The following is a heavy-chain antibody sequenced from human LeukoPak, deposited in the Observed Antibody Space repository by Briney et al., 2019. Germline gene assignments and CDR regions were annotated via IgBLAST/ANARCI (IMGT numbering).Heavy chain of an antibody. CDR2: IYNSGST. CDR3: ARQTFGVLYFDS. D-gene: IGHD3-10*01. V-gene: IGHV4-61*02. Sequence: SETLSLTCVVSGGSISRGSYYWNWFRRPAGKGLKWMGRIYNSGSTNYNPFLKSRVTISADMSRNQLSLLLTSVTAADTAVYYCARQTFGVLYFDSWGLGTLVIVSS. J-gene: IGHJ4*02. CDR1: GGSISRGSYY.